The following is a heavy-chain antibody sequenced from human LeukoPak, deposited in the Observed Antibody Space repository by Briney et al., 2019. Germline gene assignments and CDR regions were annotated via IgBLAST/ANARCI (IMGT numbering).Heavy chain of an antibody. Sequence: GGSLRLSCAASGFTFSSYSMNWVRQAPGKGLEWVSAISGSGGSTYYADSVKGRFTISRDNSKNTLYLQMNSLRAEDTAVYYCAKGPHGVVVPASYYGMDVWGQGTTVTVSS. CDR2: ISGSGGST. J-gene: IGHJ6*02. D-gene: IGHD2-2*01. V-gene: IGHV3-23*01. CDR1: GFTFSSYS. CDR3: AKGPHGVVVPASYYGMDV.